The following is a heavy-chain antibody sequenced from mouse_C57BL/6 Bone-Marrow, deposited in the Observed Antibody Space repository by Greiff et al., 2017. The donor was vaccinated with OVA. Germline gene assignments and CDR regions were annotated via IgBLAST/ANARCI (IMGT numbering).Heavy chain of an antibody. Sequence: LVESGAELARPGASVKLSCKASGYTFTSYGISWVKQRTGQGLEWIGEIYPRSGNTYYNEKFKGKATLTADKSSSTAYMELRSLTSEDSAVYFCARGDYDYDGYFDVWGTGTTVTVSS. D-gene: IGHD2-4*01. CDR1: GYTFTSYG. V-gene: IGHV1-81*01. CDR2: IYPRSGNT. CDR3: ARGDYDYDGYFDV. J-gene: IGHJ1*03.